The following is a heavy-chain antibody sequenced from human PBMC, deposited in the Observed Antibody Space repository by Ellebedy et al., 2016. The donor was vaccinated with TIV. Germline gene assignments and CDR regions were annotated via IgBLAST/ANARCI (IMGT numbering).Heavy chain of an antibody. CDR1: GFTFSSYW. CDR3: ARDPIDSSGYMADAFDI. J-gene: IGHJ3*02. CDR2: INSDGSST. Sequence: GESLKISXAASGFTFSSYWMHWVRQAPGKGLVWVSRINSDGSSTSYADSVKGRFTISRDNAKNTLYLQTNSLRAEDTAVYYCARDPIDSSGYMADAFDIWGQGTMVTVSS. D-gene: IGHD3-22*01. V-gene: IGHV3-74*01.